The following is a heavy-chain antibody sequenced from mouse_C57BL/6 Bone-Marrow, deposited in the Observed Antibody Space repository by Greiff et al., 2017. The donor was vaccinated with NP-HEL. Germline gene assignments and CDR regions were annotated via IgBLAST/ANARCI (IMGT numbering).Heavy chain of an antibody. J-gene: IGHJ2*01. Sequence: QVQLKESGAELARPGASVKLSCKASGYTFTSYGISWVKQRTGQGLEWIGEIYPRSGNTYYNEKFKGKATLTADKSSSTAYMELRSLTSEDSAVYFCARRSISLYFDYWGQGTTLTVSS. V-gene: IGHV1-81*01. CDR3: ARRSISLYFDY. D-gene: IGHD2-10*02. CDR2: IYPRSGNT. CDR1: GYTFTSYG.